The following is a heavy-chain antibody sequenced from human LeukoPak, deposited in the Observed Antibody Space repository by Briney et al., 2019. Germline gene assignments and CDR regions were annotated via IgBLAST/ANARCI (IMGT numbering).Heavy chain of an antibody. CDR1: GASIGSYY. Sequence: SETLSLTCSVSGASIGSYYWSWIRQPPGKGLEWIGYIDYSGSTNYSPSLKSRVTISADTSKNQFSLKLTSLTAADTALYFCARHYSSDPFDYWGQGTLVTVSS. V-gene: IGHV4-59*08. CDR2: IDYSGST. D-gene: IGHD2-21*01. J-gene: IGHJ4*02. CDR3: ARHYSSDPFDY.